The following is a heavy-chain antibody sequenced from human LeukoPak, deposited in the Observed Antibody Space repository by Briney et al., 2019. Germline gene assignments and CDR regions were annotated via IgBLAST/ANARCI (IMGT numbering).Heavy chain of an antibody. CDR3: ARGQKYRSGYTVSELGSGYFDY. CDR2: IYYSGRT. V-gene: IGHV4-59*01. D-gene: IGHD5-18*01. J-gene: IGHJ4*02. Sequence: SETLSLTCSVSGGSLSTYHWSWIREPPGGGGEWIGYIYYSGRTIYSPSRKSRVTISVDTSKNQLSLRLGSVTAADTAVYYCARGQKYRSGYTVSELGSGYFDYWGQGPLVTASS. CDR1: GGSLSTYH.